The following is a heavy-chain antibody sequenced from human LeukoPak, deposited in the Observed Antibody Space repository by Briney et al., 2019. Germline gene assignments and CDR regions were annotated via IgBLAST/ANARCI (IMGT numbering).Heavy chain of an antibody. CDR2: MSPNSGDT. D-gene: IGHD7-27*01. CDR1: GYTFTSYD. V-gene: IGHV1-8*01. CDR3: ARGPPNWGYDY. Sequence: ASVKLSCKASGYTFTSYDFNWVRQATGQRPEWMGWMSPNSGDTGYAQKFQDRVTMTRNTSISTAYMELSSLRSDDTAVYYCARGPPNWGYDYWGPGTLVTVSS. J-gene: IGHJ4*02.